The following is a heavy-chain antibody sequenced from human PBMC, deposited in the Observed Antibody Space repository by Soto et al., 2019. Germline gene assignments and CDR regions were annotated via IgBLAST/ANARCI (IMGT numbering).Heavy chain of an antibody. CDR1: GYTFTSYD. V-gene: IGHV1-8*01. CDR2: MNPNSGNT. D-gene: IGHD2-21*02. Sequence: ASVKVSCKASGYTFTSYDINWVRQATGQGLEWMGWMNPNSGNTGYAQKFQGRVTMTRNTSISTAYMELSSLRSEDTAVYYCARHIVVVTADAFDIWGQGTMVTVS. J-gene: IGHJ3*02. CDR3: ARHIVVVTADAFDI.